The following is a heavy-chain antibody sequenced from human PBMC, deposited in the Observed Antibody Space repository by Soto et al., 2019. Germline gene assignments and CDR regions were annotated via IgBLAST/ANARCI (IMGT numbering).Heavy chain of an antibody. CDR2: INAGNGNT. V-gene: IGHV1-3*01. J-gene: IGHJ6*02. CDR1: GYTFTSYA. CDR3: ASGASRRGDV. Sequence: QVQLVQSGAEVKKPGASVTVSCKASGYTFTSYAMHWVRQAPGQRLEWMGWINAGNGNTKYSQKFQGRVTITRDTSASTAYIESGSVGSADTAVYYCASGASRRGDVWGRGTTVTVSS. D-gene: IGHD1-1*01.